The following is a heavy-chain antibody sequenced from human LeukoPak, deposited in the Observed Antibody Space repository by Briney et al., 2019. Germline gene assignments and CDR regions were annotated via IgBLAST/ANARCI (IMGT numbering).Heavy chain of an antibody. Sequence: PGGSLGLSCAASGFTLSSYWMTWVRQAPGKGLEWVANIKQDGSEKYYVDSVKGRFTISRDNANNSLYLQMNSLRAEDTAVYYCARATDYVDIYDAFDIWGQGTMVTVSS. J-gene: IGHJ3*02. V-gene: IGHV3-7*01. CDR1: GFTLSSYW. D-gene: IGHD4-17*01. CDR3: ARATDYVDIYDAFDI. CDR2: IKQDGSEK.